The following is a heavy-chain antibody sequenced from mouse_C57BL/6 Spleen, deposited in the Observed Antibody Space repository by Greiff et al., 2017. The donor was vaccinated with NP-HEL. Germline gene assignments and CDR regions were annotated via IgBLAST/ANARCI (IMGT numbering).Heavy chain of an antibody. Sequence: EVMLVESGGGLVKPGGSLKLSCAASGFTFSDYGMHWVRQAPEKGLEWVAYISSGSSTIYYADTVKGRFTISRDDAKNTLFLQMTSLRSEDTAMYYCARCNWDEDFDYWGQGTTLTVSS. J-gene: IGHJ2*01. CDR3: ARCNWDEDFDY. CDR2: ISSGSSTI. D-gene: IGHD4-1*01. V-gene: IGHV5-17*01. CDR1: GFTFSDYG.